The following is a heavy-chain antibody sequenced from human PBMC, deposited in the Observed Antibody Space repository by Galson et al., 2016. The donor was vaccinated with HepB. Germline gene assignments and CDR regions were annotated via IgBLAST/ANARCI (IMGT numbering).Heavy chain of an antibody. CDR3: ARGSSTVVIDY. D-gene: IGHD4-23*01. CDR2: IYYSGTSSYYT. V-gene: IGHV4-30-4*01. Sequence: TLSLTCTVSGGFISYGDYYWNWIRQPPGKGLEWIGYIYYSGTSSYYTYYNPSLKSRVTISVDTSKNQVSLELNSVTAADTAVYYCARGSSTVVIDYWGQGTLVTVSS. J-gene: IGHJ4*02. CDR1: GGFISYGDYY.